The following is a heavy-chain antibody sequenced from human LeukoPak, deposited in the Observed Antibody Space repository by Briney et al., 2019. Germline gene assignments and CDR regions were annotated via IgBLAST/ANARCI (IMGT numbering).Heavy chain of an antibody. CDR2: IYKTGGT. J-gene: IGHJ4*02. D-gene: IGHD3/OR15-3a*01. Sequence: PSETLSLTCTVSADSISSFYYSWIRQPPGKGLEWIGYIYKTGGTNYNPSLKSRVTMSVDTSRNQFSLKLSSVTAADTAVYYCARTVVSVFGLVSYFDSWGQGTLVTVSS. CDR3: ARTVVSVFGLVSYFDS. CDR1: ADSISSFY. V-gene: IGHV4-59*01.